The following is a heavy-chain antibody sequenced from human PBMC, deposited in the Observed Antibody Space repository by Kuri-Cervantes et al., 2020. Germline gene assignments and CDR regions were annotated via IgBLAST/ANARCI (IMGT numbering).Heavy chain of an antibody. J-gene: IGHJ5*02. CDR2: INTNTGNP. D-gene: IGHD6-19*01. V-gene: IGHV7-4-1*02. Sequence: ASVKVSCKASGYTFTGYYMHWVRQAPGQGLEWMGWINTNTGNPTYAQGFTGRFVFSLDTSVSTAYLQISSLKAEDTAVYYCARGTGYSSGWYGWFDPWGQGTLVTVSS. CDR3: ARGTGYSSGWYGWFDP. CDR1: GYTFTGYY.